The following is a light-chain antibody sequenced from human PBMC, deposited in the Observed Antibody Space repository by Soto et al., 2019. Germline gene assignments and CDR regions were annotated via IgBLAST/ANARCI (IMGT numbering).Light chain of an antibody. V-gene: IGKV1-9*01. J-gene: IGKJ1*01. Sequence: IQLTQSPTSLSASIGDRVTITCRASQGIRSYVAWYQQRPGKAPKLLIYAASTLQSGVPSRFSGSGSGTEFTLTISSLQPDDFATYYCQQYNSYSFGQGTKVDIK. CDR2: AAS. CDR3: QQYNSYS. CDR1: QGIRSY.